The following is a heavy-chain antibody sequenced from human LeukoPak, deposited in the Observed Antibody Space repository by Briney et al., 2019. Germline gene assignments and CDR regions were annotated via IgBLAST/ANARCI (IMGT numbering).Heavy chain of an antibody. CDR2: INHSGST. V-gene: IGHV4-34*01. CDR1: GGSFSGYY. D-gene: IGHD4-17*01. J-gene: IGHJ4*02. CDR3: ARATVTIGFDY. Sequence: PSETLSLTCAVYGGSFSGYYWSWIRQPPGKGLEWIGEINHSGSTNYNPSLKSRVTISVDTSKNQFSLKLSSVTAADTAVYYCARATVTIGFDYWGQGTLVTVSS.